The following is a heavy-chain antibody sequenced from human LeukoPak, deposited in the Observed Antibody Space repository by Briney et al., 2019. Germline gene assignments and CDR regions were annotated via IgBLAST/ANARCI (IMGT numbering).Heavy chain of an antibody. D-gene: IGHD3-22*01. Sequence: SETLSLTCTVSGDSINSLDLWSWVRQPPGKGLEWIGEMYLSGTTHSNPSVKSRVTTSIDKSKNQFFLNLSSVTAADTAVYYCAGLVGRYSSGLYYYYFDYWGQGTLVTVSS. V-gene: IGHV4-4*02. J-gene: IGHJ4*02. CDR1: GDSINSLDL. CDR3: AGLVGRYSSGLYYYYFDY. CDR2: MYLSGTT.